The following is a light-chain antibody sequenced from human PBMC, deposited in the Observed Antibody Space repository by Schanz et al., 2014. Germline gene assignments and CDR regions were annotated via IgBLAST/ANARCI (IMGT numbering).Light chain of an antibody. V-gene: IGKV3-20*01. Sequence: EIVLTQSPGTLSLSPGERATLSCRASQSVSSSFLAWYQQKPGQAPRLLIYAASSRATGIPDRFSGSGSGTEFTLTISSLQSEDLAVYYCQQYHNWPRTFGQGTKLDIK. J-gene: IGKJ2*01. CDR3: QQYHNWPRT. CDR2: AAS. CDR1: QSVSSSF.